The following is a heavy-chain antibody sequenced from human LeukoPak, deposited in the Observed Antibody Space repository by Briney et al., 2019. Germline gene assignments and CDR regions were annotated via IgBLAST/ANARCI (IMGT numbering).Heavy chain of an antibody. D-gene: IGHD3-10*01. CDR3: ARHWYYYGSGSAYYYYYYMDV. J-gene: IGHJ6*03. CDR2: IYYSGST. Sequence: SETLSLTCTVSGGSISSSSYYWGWIRQPPGKGLEWIGSIYYSGSTYYNPSLKSRVTISVDTSKNQFSLKLSSVTAADTAVYYCARHWYYYGSGSAYYYYYYMDVWGKGTTVTISS. V-gene: IGHV4-39*01. CDR1: GGSISSSSYY.